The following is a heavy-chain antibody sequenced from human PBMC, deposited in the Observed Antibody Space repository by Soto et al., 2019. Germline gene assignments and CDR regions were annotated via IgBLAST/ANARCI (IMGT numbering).Heavy chain of an antibody. D-gene: IGHD6-13*01. J-gene: IGHJ6*02. CDR3: ARDRIAAAGAFYYYYGMDV. V-gene: IGHV3-53*01. Sequence: GGSLRLSCAASGFTVSSNYMSWVRQAPGKXLEWVSVIYSGGSTYYADSVKGRFTISRDNPKNTLYLQMNSLRAEDTAVYYCARDRIAAAGAFYYYYGMDVWGQGTTVTVSS. CDR2: IYSGGST. CDR1: GFTVSSNY.